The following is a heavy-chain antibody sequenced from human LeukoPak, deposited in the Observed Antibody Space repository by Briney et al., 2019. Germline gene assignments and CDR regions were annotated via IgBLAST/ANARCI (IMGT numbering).Heavy chain of an antibody. D-gene: IGHD3-3*01. CDR3: ARDFYPRGNITIFGVVIFTYPVPDY. Sequence: GGSLRLSCAASGFTFSDYYMSWIRQAPGKGLEWVSYISSSGSTIYYADSVKGRFTISRDNAKNSLYLQMNSLRAEDTAVYYCARDFYPRGNITIFGVVIFTYPVPDYWGQGTLVTVSS. CDR2: ISSSGSTI. J-gene: IGHJ4*02. V-gene: IGHV3-11*04. CDR1: GFTFSDYY.